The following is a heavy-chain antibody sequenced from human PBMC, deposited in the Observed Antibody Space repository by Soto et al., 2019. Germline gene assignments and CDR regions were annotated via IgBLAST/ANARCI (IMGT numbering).Heavy chain of an antibody. D-gene: IGHD3-9*01. CDR3: AKDPSGGVFSHSLQTNWFDP. CDR2: ISWNSGSI. V-gene: IGHV3-9*01. Sequence: EVQLVESGGGLVQPGRSLRLSCAASGFTFDDYAMHWVRQAPGKGLEWVSGISWNSGSIGYADSVKGRFTISRDNAKNPLYLQMNSLRAEDTALYYCAKDPSGGVFSHSLQTNWFDPWGQGTLVTVSS. CDR1: GFTFDDYA. J-gene: IGHJ5*02.